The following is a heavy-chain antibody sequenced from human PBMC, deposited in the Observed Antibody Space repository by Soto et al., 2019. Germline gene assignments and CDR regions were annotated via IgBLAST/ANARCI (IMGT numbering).Heavy chain of an antibody. CDR2: IYYSGST. V-gene: IGHV4-31*03. CDR1: GGSISSGGYY. CDR3: ARSVKDSSSPNYYYYYGMDV. D-gene: IGHD6-6*01. Sequence: ASETLSLTCTVSGGSISSGGYYWSWIRQHPGKGLEWIGYIYYSGSTYYNPSLKSRVTISVDTSKNQFSLKLSSVTAADTAVYYCARSVKDSSSPNYYYYYGMDVWGQGTTVTVSS. J-gene: IGHJ6*02.